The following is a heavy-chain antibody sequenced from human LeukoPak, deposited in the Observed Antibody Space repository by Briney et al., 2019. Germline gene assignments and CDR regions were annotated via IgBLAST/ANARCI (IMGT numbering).Heavy chain of an antibody. D-gene: IGHD3-10*01. CDR1: GGTFSSYA. V-gene: IGHV1-69*05. CDR3: ARDQPSGSQEN. J-gene: IGHJ4*02. CDR2: IIPIFGTA. Sequence: GASVKVSCKASGGTFSSYAISWVRQAPGQGLEWMGGIIPIFGTANYTQKFQGRVTITTDESTSTAYMELSSMRSEDTAVYYSARDQPSGSQENWGQGTLVTVSS.